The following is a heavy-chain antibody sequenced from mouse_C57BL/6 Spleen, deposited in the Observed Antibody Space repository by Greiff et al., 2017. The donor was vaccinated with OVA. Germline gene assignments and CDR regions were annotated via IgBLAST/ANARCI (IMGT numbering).Heavy chain of an antibody. CDR3: ARFDYDGGYYAMDY. Sequence: VQGVESGAELARPGASVKLSCKASGYTFTSYGISWVKQRTGQGLEWIGEIYPRSGNTYYNEKFKGKATLTADKSSSTAYMELRSLTSEDSAVYFCARFDYDGGYYAMDYWGQGTSVTVSS. D-gene: IGHD2-4*01. V-gene: IGHV1-81*01. J-gene: IGHJ4*01. CDR2: IYPRSGNT. CDR1: GYTFTSYG.